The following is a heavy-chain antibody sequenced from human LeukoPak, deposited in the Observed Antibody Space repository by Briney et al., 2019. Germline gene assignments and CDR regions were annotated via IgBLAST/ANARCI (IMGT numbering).Heavy chain of an antibody. CDR3: ARDPPAGFGILTGRGGYNWFDP. Sequence: GASVKVSCKASGYTFTSYYMHWVRQAPGQGLEWMGWISAYNGNTNYAQKLQGRVTMTTDTSTSTAYMELRSLRSDDTAVYYCARDPPAGFGILTGRGGYNWFDPWGQGTLVTVSS. CDR2: ISAYNGNT. D-gene: IGHD3-9*01. J-gene: IGHJ5*02. CDR1: GYTFTSYY. V-gene: IGHV1-18*04.